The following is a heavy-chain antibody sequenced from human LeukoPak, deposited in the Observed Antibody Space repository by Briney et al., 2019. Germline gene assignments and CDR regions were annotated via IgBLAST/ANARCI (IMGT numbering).Heavy chain of an antibody. Sequence: GGSLRLSCAASGFIFSTYAMSWVRQAPGKGLEWVSAISDSGGSTYHADSVKGRFTISRDNSKNTLYLQMNSLRAEDTAVYYCAGDYGGYGGYFDYWGQGTLVTVSS. V-gene: IGHV3-23*01. CDR2: ISDSGGST. CDR3: AGDYGGYGGYFDY. CDR1: GFIFSTYA. J-gene: IGHJ4*02. D-gene: IGHD4-17*01.